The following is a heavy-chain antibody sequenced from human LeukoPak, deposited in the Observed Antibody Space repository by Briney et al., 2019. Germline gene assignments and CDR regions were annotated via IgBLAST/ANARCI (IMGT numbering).Heavy chain of an antibody. V-gene: IGHV3-23*01. D-gene: IGHD6-19*01. CDR3: AKDNPQYSSGWYGVGDS. CDR2: ISGSGGST. Sequence: GGSLRLSCAASGFTFSSYGMSWVRQAPGKGLEWVSAISGSGGSTYYADSVKGRFTISRDNSKNTLYLQMNSLRAEDTAVYYCAKDNPQYSSGWYGVGDSWGQGTLVTVSS. CDR1: GFTFSSYG. J-gene: IGHJ4*02.